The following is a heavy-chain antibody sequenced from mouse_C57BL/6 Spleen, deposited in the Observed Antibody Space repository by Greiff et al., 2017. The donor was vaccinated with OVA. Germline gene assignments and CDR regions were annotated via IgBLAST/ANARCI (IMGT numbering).Heavy chain of an antibody. J-gene: IGHJ1*03. CDR1: GFTFSDYG. CDR3: ARGATVVATRYFDV. D-gene: IGHD1-1*01. CDR2: ISSGSSTI. Sequence: EVKLVESGGGLVKPGGSLKLSCAASGFTFSDYGMHWVRQAPEKGLEWVAYISSGSSTIYYADTVKGRFTISRDNAKNTLFLQMTSLRSEDTAMYYCARGATVVATRYFDVWGTGTTVTVSS. V-gene: IGHV5-17*01.